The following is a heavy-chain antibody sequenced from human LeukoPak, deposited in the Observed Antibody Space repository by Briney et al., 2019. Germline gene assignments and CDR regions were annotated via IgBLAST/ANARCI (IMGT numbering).Heavy chain of an antibody. Sequence: ASVKVSCKASGYSFRKYGMTWVRQAPGQGLEWVGWVSTNNSNTNYAQKVQGRVTMTTDTSTSTAYMELRSLRSDDTAVYYCARDGVVVAGRGFADYWGQGTLVTVSS. D-gene: IGHD2-15*01. CDR3: ARDGVVVAGRGFADY. CDR1: GYSFRKYG. V-gene: IGHV1-18*01. J-gene: IGHJ4*02. CDR2: VSTNNSNT.